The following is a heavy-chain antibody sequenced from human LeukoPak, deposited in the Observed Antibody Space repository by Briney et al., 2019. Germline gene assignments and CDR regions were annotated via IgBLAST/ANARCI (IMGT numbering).Heavy chain of an antibody. CDR1: GFTFSSYS. Sequence: GGSLRLSCAASGFTFSSYSIHWVRQAPGKGLEWVAVIWYDGSYKYYADSLKGRFTISRDNSKNTLYQQMNSLRAEDTAVYYCARDSGSGSFQPDYWGQGTLVTVSS. CDR2: IWYDGSYK. CDR3: ARDSGSGSFQPDY. J-gene: IGHJ4*02. D-gene: IGHD3-10*01. V-gene: IGHV3-33*01.